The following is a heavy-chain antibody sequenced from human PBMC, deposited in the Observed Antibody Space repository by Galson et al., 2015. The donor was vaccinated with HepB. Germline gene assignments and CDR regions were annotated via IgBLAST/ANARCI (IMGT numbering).Heavy chain of an antibody. D-gene: IGHD2-2*01. Sequence: SVKVSCKASGYTFTSYAMHWVRQAPGQRLEWMGWINAGNGNTKYSQKFRGRVTITRDTSASTAYMELSSLRSEDTAVYYCARDGRYCSSTSCSIIYYYYYGMDVWGQGTTVTVSS. CDR1: GYTFTSYA. V-gene: IGHV1-3*01. CDR2: INAGNGNT. CDR3: ARDGRYCSSTSCSIIYYYYYGMDV. J-gene: IGHJ6*02.